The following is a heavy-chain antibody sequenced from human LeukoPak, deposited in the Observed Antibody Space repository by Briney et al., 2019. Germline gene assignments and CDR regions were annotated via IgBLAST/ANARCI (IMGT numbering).Heavy chain of an antibody. CDR2: INAGSGNT. Sequence: ASVKVSCKASGYTFTSYAMHWVRQARGHRLEWMGWINAGSGNTKYSQKVQGRVTITRDTSASTAYMVLSSLRSEDTAMYFCVRGPPRLNWFDPWGQGTLVTVSS. V-gene: IGHV1-3*01. D-gene: IGHD6-25*01. CDR3: VRGPPRLNWFDP. J-gene: IGHJ5*02. CDR1: GYTFTSYA.